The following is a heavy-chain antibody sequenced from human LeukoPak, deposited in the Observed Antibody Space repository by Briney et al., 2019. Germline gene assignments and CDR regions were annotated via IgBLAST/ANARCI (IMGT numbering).Heavy chain of an antibody. CDR3: ARDIAVAGTIDY. CDR2: MNPNSGNT. J-gene: IGHJ4*02. Sequence: GASVKVSCKASGYTFTSYDINWVRQATGQGLEWMGWMNPNSGNTGYAQKFQGRVTMTRNTSISTAYMELSSLRSEDTAVYYCARDIAVAGTIDYWGQGTLVTVSS. V-gene: IGHV1-8*01. CDR1: GYTFTSYD. D-gene: IGHD6-19*01.